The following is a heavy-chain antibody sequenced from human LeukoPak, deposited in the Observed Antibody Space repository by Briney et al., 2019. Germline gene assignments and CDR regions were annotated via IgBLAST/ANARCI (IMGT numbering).Heavy chain of an antibody. J-gene: IGHJ4*02. CDR3: ARVYDSSGFPLGY. Sequence: ASVKVSCKASGYTFTSYAMNWVRQAPGQGLEWMGWINTNTGNSTYAQGFTGRFVFSLDTSVSTAYLQISSLRAEDTAVYYCARVYDSSGFPLGYWGQGTLVTVSS. V-gene: IGHV7-4-1*02. CDR2: INTNTGNS. D-gene: IGHD3-22*01. CDR1: GYTFTSYA.